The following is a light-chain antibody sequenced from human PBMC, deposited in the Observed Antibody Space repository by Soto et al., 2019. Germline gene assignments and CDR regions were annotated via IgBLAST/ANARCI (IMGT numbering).Light chain of an antibody. CDR1: ESVSST. CDR3: QQYNNWLT. Sequence: EIGMTQSPATLSVSPGERATLSCRASESVSSTLAWYQQKPGQAPRLLIYGASTRATGIPARFSGSGSGTEFTLTISSLQSEDFALYYCQQYNNWLTFGGGTKVEIK. CDR2: GAS. V-gene: IGKV3-15*01. J-gene: IGKJ4*01.